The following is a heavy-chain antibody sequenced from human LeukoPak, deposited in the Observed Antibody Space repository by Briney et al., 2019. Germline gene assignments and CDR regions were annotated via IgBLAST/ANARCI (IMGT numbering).Heavy chain of an antibody. CDR1: GGSFSGYY. J-gene: IGHJ6*03. CDR3: ARVRGATVTTGDYYYYMDV. Sequence: KPSETLSLTCAVYGGSFSGYYWSWIRQPPGKGLEWIGEINHSGSTNYNPSLKSRVTISVDTSKNQFSLKLSSVTAADTAVYYCARVRGATVTTGDYYYYMDVWGKGTTVTISS. CDR2: INHSGST. D-gene: IGHD4-17*01. V-gene: IGHV4-34*01.